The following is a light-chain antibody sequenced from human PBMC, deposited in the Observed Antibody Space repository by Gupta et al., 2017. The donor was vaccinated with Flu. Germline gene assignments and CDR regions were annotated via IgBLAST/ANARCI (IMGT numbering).Light chain of an antibody. CDR3: HQYDSAPYS. CDR2: WAS. J-gene: IGKJ2*03. Sequence: DIVVTQSPDSLAVSLGERATINCRSSQSVFYTNNKNYLAWCQQKAGQPPKLLIYWASIRESGVPDRFSGSGSGTDFTLTITSLQAEDVAVYYCHQYDSAPYSFGQGTKLEIK. V-gene: IGKV4-1*01. CDR1: QSVFYTNNKNY.